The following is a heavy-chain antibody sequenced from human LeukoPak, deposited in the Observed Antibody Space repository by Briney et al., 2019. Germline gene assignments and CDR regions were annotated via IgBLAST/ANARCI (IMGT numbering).Heavy chain of an antibody. J-gene: IGHJ4*02. CDR2: IIPIFGTA. V-gene: IGHV1-69*01. CDR3: ARDRVDTAMVPFDY. D-gene: IGHD5-18*01. CDR1: GFTFSSYA. Sequence: GRSLRLSCAASGFTFSSYAISWVRQAPGQGLEWMGGIIPIFGTANYAQKFQGRVTITADESTSTAYMELSSLRSEDTAVYYCARDRVDTAMVPFDYWGQGTLVTVSS.